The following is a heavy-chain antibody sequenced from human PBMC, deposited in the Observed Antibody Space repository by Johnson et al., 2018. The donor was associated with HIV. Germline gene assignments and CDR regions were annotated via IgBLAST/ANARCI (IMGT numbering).Heavy chain of an antibody. Sequence: QVLLVESGGGVVQPGGSLRLSCAASGFTFSSYGMHWVRQVPGNGLEWVTFIQYDGTNKYYADSVKGRFTISRDNSKNTLYLQMYSLRAEDTAVYYCAKDLSYPKTRAFDSWGQGTMVTVSS. V-gene: IGHV3-30*02. CDR3: AKDLSYPKTRAFDS. D-gene: IGHD2/OR15-2a*01. CDR1: GFTFSSYG. J-gene: IGHJ3*02. CDR2: IQYDGTNK.